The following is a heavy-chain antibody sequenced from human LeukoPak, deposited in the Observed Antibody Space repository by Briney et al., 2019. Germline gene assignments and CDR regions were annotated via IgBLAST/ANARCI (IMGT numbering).Heavy chain of an antibody. Sequence: SVKVSCKASGGTFSSYAISWVRQAPGQGLEWMGGIIPIFGTANYAQKFQGRVTITADESTSTAYMELSSLRSEDTAVYYCARVYALSTFPYYYYGMDVWGQGTTVTVSS. D-gene: IGHD3-16*01. J-gene: IGHJ6*02. V-gene: IGHV1-69*13. CDR3: ARVYALSTFPYYYYGMDV. CDR2: IIPIFGTA. CDR1: GGTFSSYA.